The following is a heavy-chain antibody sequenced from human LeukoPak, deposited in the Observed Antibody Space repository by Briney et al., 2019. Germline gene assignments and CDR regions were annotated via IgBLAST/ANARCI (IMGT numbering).Heavy chain of an antibody. CDR3: ARGGPSPIVGASLDL. CDR2: INPNSGVT. D-gene: IGHD1-26*01. CDR1: GYRFTGNY. J-gene: IGHJ5*02. V-gene: IGHV1-2*02. Sequence: ASVKVSCKASGYRFTGNYLQWVRLAPGHGLEWMGSINPNSGVTKSAEKFQGRVAITRDKSINTAYMELRGLRYDDSAIYYCARGGPSPIVGASLDLWGQGTQVTVSA.